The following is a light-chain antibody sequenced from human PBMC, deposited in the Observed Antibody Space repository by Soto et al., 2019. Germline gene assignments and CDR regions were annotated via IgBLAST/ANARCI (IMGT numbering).Light chain of an antibody. CDR3: LQHNTYPRT. CDR2: AAS. Sequence: IQLTQSPSSLSASVGDTVTITCRASQGIRSYVAWYQQKQAKAPKRLIYAASNLQSGVPSRFSGSGSGTELTITISSLQPEDFATYYCLQHNTYPRTFGQGTKVDIK. CDR1: QGIRSY. V-gene: IGKV1-9*01. J-gene: IGKJ1*01.